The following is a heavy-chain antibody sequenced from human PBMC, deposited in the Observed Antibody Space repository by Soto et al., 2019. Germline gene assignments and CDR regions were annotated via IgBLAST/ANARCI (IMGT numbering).Heavy chain of an antibody. CDR3: AKARRRMSMDV. D-gene: IGHD6-25*01. CDR1: GFTFSSYG. V-gene: IGHV3-30*18. CDR2: ISYDGSNK. J-gene: IGHJ6*02. Sequence: GGSLRVSCAASGFTFSSYGMHWVRQAPGKGLEWVAVISYDGSNKYYADSVKGRFTISRDNSKNTLYLQMNSLRAEDTAVYYCAKARRRMSMDVWGQGTTVTVSS.